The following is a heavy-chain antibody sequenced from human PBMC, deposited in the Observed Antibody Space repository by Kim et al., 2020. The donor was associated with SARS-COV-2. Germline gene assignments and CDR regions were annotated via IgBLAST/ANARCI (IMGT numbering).Heavy chain of an antibody. CDR3: AKGPGFNYYYGMDV. V-gene: IGHV3-9*01. J-gene: IGHJ6*02. Sequence: ADSVQGRINISRDNAKNSLYLQMNSLRAEDTALYYCAKGPGFNYYYGMDVWGQGTTVTVSS.